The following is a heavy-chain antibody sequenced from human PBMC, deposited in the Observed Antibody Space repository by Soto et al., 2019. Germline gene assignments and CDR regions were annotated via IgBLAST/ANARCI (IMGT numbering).Heavy chain of an antibody. CDR2: IYPVDSAT. V-gene: IGHV5-51*01. CDR3: ASFVRSNWGNFDD. J-gene: IGHJ4*02. D-gene: IGHD7-27*01. Sequence: GESLRISCKASGYIFTTYYIAWVRQIPGEGLEWMGLIYPVDSATRYSPSFQGQVTISADKSISTAYLQWSSLNASGSAMYYCASFVRSNWGNFDDWGQGSLVTVSS. CDR1: GYIFTTYY.